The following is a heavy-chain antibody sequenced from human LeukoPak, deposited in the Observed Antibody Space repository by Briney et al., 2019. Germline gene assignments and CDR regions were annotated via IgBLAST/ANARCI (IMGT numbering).Heavy chain of an antibody. D-gene: IGHD5/OR15-5a*01. CDR2: ISYDGSNK. CDR1: GFTFSSYA. J-gene: IGHJ2*01. Sequence: PGGSLRLSCAASGFTFSSYAMHWVRQAPGKGLEWVAVISYDGSNKYYADSVKGRFTISRDNSKNTLCLQMNSLRAEDTAVYYCARARVYTWYFDLWGRGTLVTVSS. V-gene: IGHV3-30*04. CDR3: ARARVYTWYFDL.